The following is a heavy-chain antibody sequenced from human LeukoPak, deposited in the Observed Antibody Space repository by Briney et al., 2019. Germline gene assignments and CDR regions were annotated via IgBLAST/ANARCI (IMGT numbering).Heavy chain of an antibody. Sequence: GGSLRLSCAASGFTFSSFAMSWVRQAPGKGLEWVSAISGSGGSTYYADSVKGRFTISRDNSKNTLYLLMNSLRAEDTAVYYCAKVPYYDFWSGQQAFDYWGQGTLVSVSS. V-gene: IGHV3-23*01. J-gene: IGHJ4*02. D-gene: IGHD3-3*01. CDR3: AKVPYYDFWSGQQAFDY. CDR1: GFTFSSFA. CDR2: ISGSGGST.